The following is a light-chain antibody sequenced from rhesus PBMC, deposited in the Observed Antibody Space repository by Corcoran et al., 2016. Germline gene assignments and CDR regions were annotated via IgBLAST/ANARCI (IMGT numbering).Light chain of an antibody. CDR1: QSLLHDNGNTY. CDR2: KVN. Sequence: DIVMTQTPLSLPVTPGEPASISCRSSQSLLHDNGNTYLYWYLQKPGTSPRLLIYKVNNRESGVPDRFSGSGSGTVFTLKISRVEPDDVGFYYCMQSTKDPFTFGPGTKLDIK. CDR3: MQSTKDPFT. V-gene: IGKV2S2*01. J-gene: IGKJ3*01.